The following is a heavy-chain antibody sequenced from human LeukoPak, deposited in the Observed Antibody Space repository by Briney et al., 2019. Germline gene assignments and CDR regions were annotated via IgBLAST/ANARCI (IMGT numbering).Heavy chain of an antibody. J-gene: IGHJ4*02. V-gene: IGHV3-23*01. CDR1: GFTFSSYA. Sequence: PGGSLRLSCAASGFTFSSYAMSWVRRAPGKGREGVSAISDSGGSIYYADSVKGRFTISRDNSKKTVYLQMNSLRAEDTAVYYCAKSRGSSWYLFDYWGQGTLVTVSS. CDR2: ISDSGGSI. CDR3: AKSRGSSWYLFDY. D-gene: IGHD6-13*01.